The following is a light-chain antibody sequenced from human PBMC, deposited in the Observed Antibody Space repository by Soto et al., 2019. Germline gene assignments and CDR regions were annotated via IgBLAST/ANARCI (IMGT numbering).Light chain of an antibody. J-gene: IGLJ2*01. CDR1: SSDAGGYSY. CDR3: NSYTSSGTYVL. Sequence: QSALTQPASVSGSPGQSITISCTGSSSDAGGYSYVSWYQHHPGKAPKLMIYDVDVRPSGVSNRFSGSKSGNTASLTISGLQAEDEADYYCNSYTSSGTYVLFGGGTKVTVL. CDR2: DVD. V-gene: IGLV2-14*03.